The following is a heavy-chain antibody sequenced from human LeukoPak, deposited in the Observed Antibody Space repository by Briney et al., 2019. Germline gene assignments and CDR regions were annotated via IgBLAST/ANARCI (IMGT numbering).Heavy chain of an antibody. CDR1: GGSISSSYY. J-gene: IGHJ4*02. CDR3: AADRGYSGYDYFDY. D-gene: IGHD5-12*01. Sequence: SGTLSLTCAVSGGSISSSYYWSWMQQPPGKGLEWIGYIYYSGSTYYNPSLKSRVTIAVATSKNQFSLQLSSVTAAAAAVYYCAADRGYSGYDYFDYWGQGTLVTVSS. CDR2: IYYSGST. V-gene: IGHV4-61*01.